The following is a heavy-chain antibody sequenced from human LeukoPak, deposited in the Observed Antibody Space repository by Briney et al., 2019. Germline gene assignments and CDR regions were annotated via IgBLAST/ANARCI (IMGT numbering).Heavy chain of an antibody. Sequence: GGSLRLSCAASGLTFSSYWMHWVRQAPGKGLVWVSRINSDGGSTTYADSVKGRFTISRDNAKNTLYLQMNSLRAEDTAVYYCAREATVTRNWFDPWGQGTLVTVSS. CDR1: GLTFSSYW. CDR2: INSDGGST. V-gene: IGHV3-74*01. J-gene: IGHJ5*02. CDR3: AREATVTRNWFDP. D-gene: IGHD4-17*01.